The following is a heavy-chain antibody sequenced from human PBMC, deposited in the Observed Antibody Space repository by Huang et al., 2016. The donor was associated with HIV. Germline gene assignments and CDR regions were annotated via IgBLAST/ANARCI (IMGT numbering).Heavy chain of an antibody. J-gene: IGHJ4*02. CDR2: ISNEGSTK. Sequence: QVQLVESGGGVVQPGTSLRLSCAASGFTFSNYAMNWVRQAQGKGLGWVAVISNEGSTKDDADCVKGRFTISRDNSKNTVYLQMNSLRAEDTAVYYCARSEPSRYYFDYWGQGTLVTVSS. V-gene: IGHV3-30-3*01. CDR3: ARSEPSRYYFDY. CDR1: GFTFSNYA.